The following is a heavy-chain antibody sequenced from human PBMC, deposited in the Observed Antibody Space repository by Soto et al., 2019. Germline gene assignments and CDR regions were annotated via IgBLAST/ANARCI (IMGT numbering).Heavy chain of an antibody. Sequence: EVQLVESGGGLVQPGGSLRLSCAASGLTFSSYSMNWVRQAPGKGLEWVSYISSSSSTIYYADSVKGRFTISRDNAKNSLYLQMNSLRAEDTAVYYCARDLGLSHLMDVWGKGTTVTVSS. V-gene: IGHV3-48*01. CDR1: GLTFSSYS. D-gene: IGHD3-16*02. J-gene: IGHJ6*03. CDR3: ARDLGLSHLMDV. CDR2: ISSSSSTI.